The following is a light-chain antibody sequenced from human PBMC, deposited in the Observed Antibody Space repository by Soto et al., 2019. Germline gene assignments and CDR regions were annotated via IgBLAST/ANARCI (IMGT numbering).Light chain of an antibody. CDR2: GAS. CDR3: QQYGGT. Sequence: EIVLTQSPGTLSLSPGERATLSCRASQSVSSSYLAWYQQKPGQAPRLLIYGASSRATGIPDRFSGSGSGTDFTLTISRREPEDFAVYYCQQYGGTFGQGTKVDIK. J-gene: IGKJ1*01. CDR1: QSVSSSY. V-gene: IGKV3-20*01.